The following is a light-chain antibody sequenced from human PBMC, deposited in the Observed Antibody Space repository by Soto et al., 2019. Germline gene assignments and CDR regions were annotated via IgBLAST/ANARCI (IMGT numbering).Light chain of an antibody. Sequence: SYELTQPLSVSVALGQTARITCGGNNIGSKSVHWYQQKPGQAPVRVIYRDSNRPSGIPERFSGSKSGNTATLTISRAQAGDEADYYCQVWDSSTGVFGGGTKLTVL. CDR3: QVWDSSTGV. CDR1: NIGSKS. J-gene: IGLJ3*02. V-gene: IGLV3-9*01. CDR2: RDS.